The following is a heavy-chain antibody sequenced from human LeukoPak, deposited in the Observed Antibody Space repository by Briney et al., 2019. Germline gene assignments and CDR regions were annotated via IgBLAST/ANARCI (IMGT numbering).Heavy chain of an antibody. D-gene: IGHD3-22*01. V-gene: IGHV3-30*02. CDR2: IRDDGSYQ. CDR1: GFTFSSYG. CDR3: AKNRDSSDYPRDFDF. J-gene: IGHJ4*02. Sequence: GGSMRLSCAAFGFTFSSYGMHWVRKTPGKGVGGVAFIRDDGSYQQYADSVKGRFTLSRDNSKDMVYLQMNSLRTEDTAVYYCAKNRDSSDYPRDFDFWGQGTLVTVSS.